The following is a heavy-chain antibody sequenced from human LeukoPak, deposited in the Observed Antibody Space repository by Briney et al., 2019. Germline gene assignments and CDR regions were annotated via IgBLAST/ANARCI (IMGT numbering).Heavy chain of an antibody. D-gene: IGHD1-26*01. V-gene: IGHV4-4*07. CDR1: GGSVSSHW. CDR2: IYPTGST. J-gene: IGHJ4*02. Sequence: PSETLSLTCNLSGGSVSSHWWGWVRQPPGKGLEWLGRIYPTGSTRFNPSLKSRLTLSIDTSTNQFSLKLTSVTAADTAVYFCARQGYTVSYYFLDYWSQGTLVTVSS. CDR3: ARQGYTVSYYFLDY.